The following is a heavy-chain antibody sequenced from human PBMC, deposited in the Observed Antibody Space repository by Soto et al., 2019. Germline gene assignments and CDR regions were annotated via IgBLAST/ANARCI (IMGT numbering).Heavy chain of an antibody. J-gene: IGHJ3*02. CDR2: INGGGSST. Sequence: EVQLVESGGGLVQPGGSLRLSCAASGFTFRSYWMHWVRQAPGKGLVWVSRINGGGSSTSYADSVKGRFTISRDNAKNTLYLQMNSLRAEDTAVYYGARGLVVPAGDAFDIWGQGTMVTVSS. V-gene: IGHV3-74*01. D-gene: IGHD2-2*01. CDR3: ARGLVVPAGDAFDI. CDR1: GFTFRSYW.